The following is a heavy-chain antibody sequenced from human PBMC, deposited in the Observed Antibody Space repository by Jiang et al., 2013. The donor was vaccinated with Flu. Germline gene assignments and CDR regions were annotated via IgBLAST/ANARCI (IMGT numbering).Heavy chain of an antibody. Sequence: PGLVKPSETLSLTCTVSGGSISAYYWGWIRQPPGRGLEWIGYINYSGSTNYNSSLNSRVTISVDTSKNQFSLKLSSVTAADTAVYYCARRRYYYDSSGYHHYFDYWGQGTLVTVSS. V-gene: IGHV4-59*01. J-gene: IGHJ4*02. CDR1: GGSISAYY. CDR3: ARRRYYYDSSGYHHYFDY. CDR2: INYSGST. D-gene: IGHD3-22*01.